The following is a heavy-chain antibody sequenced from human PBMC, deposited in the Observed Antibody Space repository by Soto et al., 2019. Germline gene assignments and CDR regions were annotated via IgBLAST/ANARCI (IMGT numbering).Heavy chain of an antibody. Sequence: GSLRLSCAASGFTFSSYAMSWVRQAPGKGLEWVSAISGSGGSTYYADSVKGRFTISRDNSKNTLYLQMNSLRAEDTAVYYCAKSKEGSITIFGVVTWFDPWGQGTLVTVSS. D-gene: IGHD3-3*01. CDR2: ISGSGGST. J-gene: IGHJ5*02. CDR1: GFTFSSYA. V-gene: IGHV3-23*01. CDR3: AKSKEGSITIFGVVTWFDP.